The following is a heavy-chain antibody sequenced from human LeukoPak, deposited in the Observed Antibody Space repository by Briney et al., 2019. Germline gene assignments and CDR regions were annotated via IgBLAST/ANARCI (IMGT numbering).Heavy chain of an antibody. V-gene: IGHV3-48*01. J-gene: IGHJ6*03. CDR1: GFTFSSYS. Sequence: PGGSLRLSCAASGFTFSSYSMNWVRQAPGKGLEWVSYISSSSSTIYYADSVKGRFTISRDNAKNSLYLQMNSLRAEDTAVNYCARDEAWYYYMDVWGKGTTVTVSS. CDR2: ISSSSSTI. CDR3: ARDEAWYYYMDV.